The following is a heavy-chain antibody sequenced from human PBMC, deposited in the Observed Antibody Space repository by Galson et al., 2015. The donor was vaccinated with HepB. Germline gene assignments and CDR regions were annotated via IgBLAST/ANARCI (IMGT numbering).Heavy chain of an antibody. J-gene: IGHJ3*02. CDR2: INPNSGGT. D-gene: IGHD2-15*01. V-gene: IGHV1-2*05. Sequence: SCKASGYTFTGYYMHWVRQAPGQGLEWMGRINPNSGGTYYAQKFQGRVIMTRDTSISTAYMELSRLRSDDTVVYYCAREKSPIRYCSGGSCPYAAFDIWGQGTMVTVSS. CDR1: GYTFTGYY. CDR3: AREKSPIRYCSGGSCPYAAFDI.